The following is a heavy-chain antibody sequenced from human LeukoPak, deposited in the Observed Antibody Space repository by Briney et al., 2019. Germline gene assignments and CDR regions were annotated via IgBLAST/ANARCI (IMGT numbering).Heavy chain of an antibody. CDR1: GVSISSYY. Sequence: PSETLSLTCTVSGVSISSYYWSWIRHPPGKGLEWLGYIYYSGSTNYNPSLKSRVTISVDTSKNQFSLKLSSVTAADTAVYYCARGGHRGYSYGFDYWGQGTLVTVSS. CDR3: ARGGHRGYSYGFDY. J-gene: IGHJ4*02. V-gene: IGHV4-59*01. CDR2: IYYSGST. D-gene: IGHD5-18*01.